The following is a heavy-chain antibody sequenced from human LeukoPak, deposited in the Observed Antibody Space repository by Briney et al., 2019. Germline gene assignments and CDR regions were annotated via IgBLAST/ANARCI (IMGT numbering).Heavy chain of an antibody. V-gene: IGHV4-59*08. Sequence: PSETLSLTCTVSGVSIGSYYWSWVRQPPGKGLEWVGYIYYSGSTNYNPSLKSRVTISVDTSKNQFSLKLSSVTAADTAVYYCASGQVYDSSGYYPHWYFDLWGRGTLVTVSS. CDR1: GVSIGSYY. D-gene: IGHD3-22*01. CDR3: ASGQVYDSSGYYPHWYFDL. CDR2: IYYSGST. J-gene: IGHJ2*01.